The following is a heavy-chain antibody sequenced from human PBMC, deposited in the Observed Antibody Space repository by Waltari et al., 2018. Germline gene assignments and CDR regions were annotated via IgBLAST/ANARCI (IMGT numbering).Heavy chain of an antibody. CDR2: IYYSGST. Sequence: QLQLQESGPGLVKPSETLSLTCTVSGGSISSSSYYWGWIRQPPGKGLEWIGSIYYSGSTYYNPSLKSRVTISVDTSKNQFSLKLSSVTAADTAVYYCAREGSDGSGSYSKGGLDYWGQGTLVTVSS. V-gene: IGHV4-39*07. D-gene: IGHD3-10*01. CDR3: AREGSDGSGSYSKGGLDY. CDR1: GGSISSSSYY. J-gene: IGHJ4*02.